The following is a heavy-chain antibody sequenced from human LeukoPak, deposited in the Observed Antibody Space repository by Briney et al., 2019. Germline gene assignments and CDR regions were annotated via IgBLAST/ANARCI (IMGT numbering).Heavy chain of an antibody. CDR1: AGTFSSYD. V-gene: IGHV1-69*01. J-gene: IGHJ6*02. CDR2: IIHLFGTA. Sequence: SVKVFCKASAGTFSSYDFSWVRHAPGQGLEWMGGIIHLFGTANYAQKFQGRVTIAADESTSTAYMELSSLRSEDTAVYYCARDWRTTVTNYGMDVWGQGTTVTVSS. CDR3: ARDWRTTVTNYGMDV. D-gene: IGHD4-17*01.